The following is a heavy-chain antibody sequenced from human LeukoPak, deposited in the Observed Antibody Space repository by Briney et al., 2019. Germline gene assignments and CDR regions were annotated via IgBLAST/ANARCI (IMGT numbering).Heavy chain of an antibody. CDR2: FDPEDGET. D-gene: IGHD3-10*01. V-gene: IGHV1-24*01. CDR3: ATDLGLLWFGEPNYGMDV. J-gene: IGHJ6*02. CDR1: GYTLTELS. Sequence: GASVKVSCKVSGYTLTELSMHWMRQAPGKGLEWMGGFDPEDGETIYAQKFQGRVTMTEDTSTATAYMELSSLRSEGTAVYYCATDLGLLWFGEPNYGMDVWGQGTMVTVSS.